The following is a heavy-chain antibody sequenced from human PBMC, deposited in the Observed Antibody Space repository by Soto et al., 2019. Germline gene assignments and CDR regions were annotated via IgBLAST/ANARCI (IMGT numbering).Heavy chain of an antibody. CDR3: ARQYSSSWYGYYYYGMDV. J-gene: IGHJ6*02. CDR1: GAEIGTVSRH. Sequence: SMPLSVKCIIWGAEIGTVSRHSSTDRKPKGKGLDWIGSIYYSGSTYYNPSLKSRVTISVDTSKNQFSLKLSSVTAADTAVYYCARQYSSSWYGYYYYGMDVWGQWTTVT. CDR2: IYYSGST. D-gene: IGHD6-13*01. V-gene: IGHV4-39*01.